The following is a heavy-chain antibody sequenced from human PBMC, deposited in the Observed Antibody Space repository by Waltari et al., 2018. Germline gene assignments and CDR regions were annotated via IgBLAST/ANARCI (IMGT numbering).Heavy chain of an antibody. D-gene: IGHD2-2*01. CDR1: GYSISSGYY. CDR3: ARIRVVVPAADSYNWFDP. J-gene: IGHJ5*02. Sequence: QVQLQESGPGLVMHSETLSLTCALSGYSISSGYYWGWTRLPPGQGLEWIGSIYHSGSTYYNPSLKSRVTISVDTSKNQFSLKLSSVTAADTAVYYCARIRVVVPAADSYNWFDPWGQGTLVTVSS. V-gene: IGHV4-38-2*01. CDR2: IYHSGST.